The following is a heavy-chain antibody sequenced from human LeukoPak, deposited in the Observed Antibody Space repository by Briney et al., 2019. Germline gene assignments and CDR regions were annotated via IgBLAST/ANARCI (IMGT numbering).Heavy chain of an antibody. Sequence: GGSLRLSCAASGFTFSSYPMNWVRQAPGKGLEWVSYISSSGSTIYYADSVKGRFTISRDNAKNSLYLQMNSLRAEDTAVYYCAREKYCSGGSCYSSPSNMDVWGKGTTVTISS. CDR1: GFTFSSYP. V-gene: IGHV3-48*03. CDR2: ISSSGSTI. D-gene: IGHD2-15*01. CDR3: AREKYCSGGSCYSSPSNMDV. J-gene: IGHJ6*03.